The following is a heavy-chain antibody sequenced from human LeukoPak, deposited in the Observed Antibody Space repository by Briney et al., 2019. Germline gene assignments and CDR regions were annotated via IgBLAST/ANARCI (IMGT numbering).Heavy chain of an antibody. Sequence: SETLSLTRTVSGGSISGYYWSWIRQPPGKGLEWIGYISYSGSTNYDPSLKSRVTISVDTSKNQFSLKMSSVTAADTAVYYCANSRVDTGGMDVWGQGTTVTVSS. CDR3: ANSRVDTGGMDV. CDR1: GGSISGYY. D-gene: IGHD5-18*01. CDR2: ISYSGST. J-gene: IGHJ6*02. V-gene: IGHV4-59*01.